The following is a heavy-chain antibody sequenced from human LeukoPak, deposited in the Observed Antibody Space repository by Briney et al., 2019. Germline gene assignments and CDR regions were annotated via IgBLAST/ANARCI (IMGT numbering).Heavy chain of an antibody. V-gene: IGHV4-59*01. D-gene: IGHD6-13*01. CDR2: IHYTGST. Sequence: SETLSLTCTVSGGSISSYYWSWIRQPPGKGLEWIGYIHYTGSTNYNPSLKSRVTISVDTSKNQFSLKLSSVTAADTAVYYCARENAPNRIAAAGTSFDPWGQGTLVTVSS. CDR3: ARENAPNRIAAAGTSFDP. J-gene: IGHJ5*02. CDR1: GGSISSYY.